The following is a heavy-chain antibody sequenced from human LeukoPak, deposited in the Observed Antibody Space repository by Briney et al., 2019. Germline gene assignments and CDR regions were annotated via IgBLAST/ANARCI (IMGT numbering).Heavy chain of an antibody. D-gene: IGHD2-15*01. V-gene: IGHV3-30-3*01. Sequence: GGSLRLSRAASGFTFSSYAMHWVRQAPGKGLEWVAVISYDGSNKYYADSVKGRFTISRDNSKNTLYLQMNSLRAEDTAVYYCARDLPYCSGGSCYSALDYWGQGTLVTVSS. J-gene: IGHJ4*02. CDR2: ISYDGSNK. CDR1: GFTFSSYA. CDR3: ARDLPYCSGGSCYSALDY.